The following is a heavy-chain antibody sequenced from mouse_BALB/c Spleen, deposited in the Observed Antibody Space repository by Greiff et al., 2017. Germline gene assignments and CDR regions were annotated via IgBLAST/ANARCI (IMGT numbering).Heavy chain of an antibody. CDR2: IWAGGST. J-gene: IGHJ4*01. V-gene: IGHV2-9*02. Sequence: VMLVESGPGLVAPSQSLSITCTVSGFSLTSYGVHWVRQPPGKGLEWLGVIWAGGSTNYNSALMSRLSISKDNSKSQVFLKMNSLQTDDTAMYYCARAGGNSYYYAMDYWGQGTSVTVSS. CDR3: ARAGGNSYYYAMDY. D-gene: IGHD2-1*01. CDR1: GFSLTSYG.